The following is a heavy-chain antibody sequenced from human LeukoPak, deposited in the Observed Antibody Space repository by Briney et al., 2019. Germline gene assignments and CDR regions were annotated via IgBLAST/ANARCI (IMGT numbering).Heavy chain of an antibody. Sequence: GASVKFSCKPSGYTFTGYYIHWVQQAPGQGLEWMGWINPNSGGTNYAQNFQGRVTMTRDTSISTAYMELSRLRSDDTAVYYCVRDDVSPWGQGTLVTVSS. V-gene: IGHV1-2*02. CDR3: VRDDVSP. J-gene: IGHJ5*02. CDR2: INPNSGGT. CDR1: GYTFTGYY.